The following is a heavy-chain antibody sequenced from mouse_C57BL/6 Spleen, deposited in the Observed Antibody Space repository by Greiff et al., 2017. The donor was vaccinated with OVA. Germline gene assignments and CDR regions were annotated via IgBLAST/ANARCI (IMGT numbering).Heavy chain of an antibody. Sequence: QVQLQQSGPELVKPGASVKISCKASGYAFSSSWMNWVKQRPGKGLEWIGRIYPGDGATNYNGKFKGKATLTADKSSSTAYMQLSSLTSKDSAVYFGARPYSNYFYYFDDWGQGTTLTVSS. CDR1: GYAFSSSW. V-gene: IGHV1-82*01. CDR3: ARPYSNYFYYFDD. D-gene: IGHD2-5*01. CDR2: IYPGDGAT. J-gene: IGHJ2*01.